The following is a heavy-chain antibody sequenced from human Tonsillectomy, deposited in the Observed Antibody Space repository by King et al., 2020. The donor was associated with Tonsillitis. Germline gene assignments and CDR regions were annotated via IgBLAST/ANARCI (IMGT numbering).Heavy chain of an antibody. D-gene: IGHD3-10*01. V-gene: IGHV1-69*01. J-gene: IGHJ5*02. CDR2: IIPIFGTA. CDR1: GGTFSSYA. CDR3: AMGRWYYGSGSLYDLADWFDP. Sequence: VQLVESGAEVKKPGSSVKVSCKASGGTFSSYAISWVRQAPGQGLEWMGGIIPIFGTANYAQKFQGRVTITADESTSTAYMELSSLRSEDTAVDYCAMGRWYYGSGSLYDLADWFDPWGQGTLVPVSS.